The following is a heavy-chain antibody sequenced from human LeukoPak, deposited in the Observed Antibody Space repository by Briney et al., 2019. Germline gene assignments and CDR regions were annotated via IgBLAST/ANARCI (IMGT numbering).Heavy chain of an antibody. D-gene: IGHD6-13*01. CDR2: IWYDGSNK. CDR1: GFTFSSYG. Sequence: GRSLRLSCAASGFTFSSYGMHWVRQAPGKGLEWVAVIWYDGSNKYYADSVKGRFTISRDNSKNTLYLQMNSLRAEDTAVYYCARFDSSWSLIRNYYYGMDVWGQGTTVTVSS. CDR3: ARFDSSWSLIRNYYYGMDV. V-gene: IGHV3-33*01. J-gene: IGHJ6*02.